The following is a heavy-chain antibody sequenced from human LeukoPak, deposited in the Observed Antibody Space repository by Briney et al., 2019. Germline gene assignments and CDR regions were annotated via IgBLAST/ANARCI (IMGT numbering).Heavy chain of an antibody. CDR3: ARVFYYGSGSRSTYYFDY. CDR2: IIPIFGTA. V-gene: IGHV1-69*01. D-gene: IGHD3-10*01. CDR1: GDTFSSYA. J-gene: IGHJ4*02. Sequence: SVKVSCKASGDTFSSYAISWVRQAPGQGLEWMGGIIPIFGTANYAQKFQGRVTITADESTSTAYMELSSLRSEDTAVYYCARVFYYGSGSRSTYYFDYWGQGTLVTVSS.